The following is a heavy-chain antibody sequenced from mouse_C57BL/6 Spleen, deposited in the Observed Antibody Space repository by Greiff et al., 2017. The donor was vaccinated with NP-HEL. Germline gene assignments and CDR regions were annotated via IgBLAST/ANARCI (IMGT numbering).Heavy chain of an antibody. CDR2: FYPGSGSI. J-gene: IGHJ4*01. V-gene: IGHV1-62-2*01. CDR1: GYTFTEYT. D-gene: IGHD2-3*01. Sequence: QVQLQQSGAELVKPGASVKLSCKASGYTFTEYTIHWVKQRSGQGLEWIGWFYPGSGSIKYNEKFKDKATLTADKSSSTVYIALSRLTSEDSAVYFCARHEVDGYYGYYAMDYWGQGTSVTVSS. CDR3: ARHEVDGYYGYYAMDY.